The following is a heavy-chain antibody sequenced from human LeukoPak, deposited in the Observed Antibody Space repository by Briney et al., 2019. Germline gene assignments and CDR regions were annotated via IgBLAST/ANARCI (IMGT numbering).Heavy chain of an antibody. D-gene: IGHD2-2*01. CDR3: AREYCSTTRCDMADY. V-gene: IGHV1-18*01. CDR2: ISGYNGNT. J-gene: IGHJ4*02. CDR1: GYRFTSYG. Sequence: GASVKVSCKASGYRFTSYGISWVRQAPGPGLEWMGWISGYNGNTNYAQKLQGRVTMTTDTSTSTAYIELRSLRTDDTAVDYCAREYCSTTRCDMADYWGQGTLVTVSS.